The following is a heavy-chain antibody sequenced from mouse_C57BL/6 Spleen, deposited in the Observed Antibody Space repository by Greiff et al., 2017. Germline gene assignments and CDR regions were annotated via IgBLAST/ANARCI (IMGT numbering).Heavy chain of an antibody. Sequence: EVKLQESGGGLVKPGGSLKLSCAASGFTFSSYTMSWVRQTPEKRLEWVATISGGGGNTYYPDSVKGRFTISRDNAKNTLYLQMSSLRSEDTALYYCARRAGLRRRRYCFDYWGQGTTLTVSS. D-gene: IGHD2-2*01. CDR2: ISGGGGNT. J-gene: IGHJ2*01. CDR3: ARRAGLRRRRYCFDY. V-gene: IGHV5-9*01. CDR1: GFTFSSYT.